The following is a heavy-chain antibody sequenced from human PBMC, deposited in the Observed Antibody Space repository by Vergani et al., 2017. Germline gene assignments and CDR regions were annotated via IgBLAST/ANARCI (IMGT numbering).Heavy chain of an antibody. Sequence: QVQLQESGPGLVKPSGTLSLTCAVSGGSISSSNWWSWVRQPPGKGLEWIGEIYHSGSTNYNPSLKSRVTRSVDKSKNQFSRKLSSVTAADTAVYYCAREDDSSGYGGYAFDIWGQGTMVTVSS. V-gene: IGHV4-4*02. D-gene: IGHD3-22*01. J-gene: IGHJ3*02. CDR3: AREDDSSGYGGYAFDI. CDR1: GGSISSSNW. CDR2: IYHSGST.